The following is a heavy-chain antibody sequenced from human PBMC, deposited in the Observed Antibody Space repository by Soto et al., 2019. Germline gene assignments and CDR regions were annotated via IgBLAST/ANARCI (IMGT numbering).Heavy chain of an antibody. Sequence: VGSLRLSCAASGFTFSSYGMHWVRQAPGKGLEWVAVIWYDGSNKYYADSVKGRFTISRDNSKNTLYLQMNSLRAEDTAVYYCASHSSGWFFAYWGQGTLVTVSS. J-gene: IGHJ4*02. D-gene: IGHD6-19*01. CDR2: IWYDGSNK. CDR1: GFTFSSYG. CDR3: ASHSSGWFFAY. V-gene: IGHV3-33*01.